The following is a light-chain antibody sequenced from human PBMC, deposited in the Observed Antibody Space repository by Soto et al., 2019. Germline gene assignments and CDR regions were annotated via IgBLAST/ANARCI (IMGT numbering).Light chain of an antibody. J-gene: IGLJ1*01. CDR1: SSNIGAGYD. CDR2: GNS. V-gene: IGLV1-40*01. Sequence: QSVLTQPPSVSGAPGQRVTISFTGSSSNIGAGYDVHWYQQLPGTAPKLLIYGNSNRPSGVPDRFSGSKSVTSASLAITGLQAEDEADYYCQSYDSSLSAYVFGTGTKVTVL. CDR3: QSYDSSLSAYV.